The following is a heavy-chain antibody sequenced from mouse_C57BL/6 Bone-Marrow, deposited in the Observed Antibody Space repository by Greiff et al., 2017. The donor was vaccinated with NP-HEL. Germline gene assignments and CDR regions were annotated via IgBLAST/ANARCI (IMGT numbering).Heavy chain of an antibody. CDR3: ARGGLYYYGSSYVVRDY. CDR1: GYAFSSSW. V-gene: IGHV1-82*01. CDR2: IYPGDGDT. D-gene: IGHD1-1*01. J-gene: IGHJ2*01. Sequence: QVQLQQSGPELVKPGASVKISCKASGYAFSSSWMNWVKQRPGKGLEWIGRIYPGDGDTNYNGKFKGKATLTADKSSSTAYMQLSSLTSEDSAVYFCARGGLYYYGSSYVVRDYWGQGTTLTVSS.